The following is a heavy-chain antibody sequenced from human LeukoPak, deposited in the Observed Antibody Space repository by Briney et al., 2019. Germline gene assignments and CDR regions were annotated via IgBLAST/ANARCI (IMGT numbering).Heavy chain of an antibody. V-gene: IGHV4-30-4*07. CDR1: GGSISSGGDS. Sequence: SETLSLTCAVSGGSISSGGDSWTWIRQPPGKGLEWIGYIYYSGSAYYNPSLKSRFTILKDTSKNQFSLTLSSVTAADTAVYYCARIIAAQYFDYWGQGTLVTVSS. J-gene: IGHJ4*02. D-gene: IGHD2-21*01. CDR3: ARIIAAQYFDY. CDR2: IYYSGSA.